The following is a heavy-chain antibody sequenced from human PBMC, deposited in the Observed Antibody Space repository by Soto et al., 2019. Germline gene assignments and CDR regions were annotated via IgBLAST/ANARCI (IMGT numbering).Heavy chain of an antibody. D-gene: IGHD3-10*01. V-gene: IGHV3-30-3*01. CDR2: ISYDGSNK. CDR1: GFTFSSYA. Sequence: GGSLRLSCAASGFTFSSYAMHWVRQAPGKGLEWVAVISYDGSNKYYADSVKGRFTISRNNSKNTLYLQMNSLSAGETAVYYCARDRGFLYGSGSYYPSPGYYGMDVWGQGTTVTVSS. CDR3: ARDRGFLYGSGSYYPSPGYYGMDV. J-gene: IGHJ6*02.